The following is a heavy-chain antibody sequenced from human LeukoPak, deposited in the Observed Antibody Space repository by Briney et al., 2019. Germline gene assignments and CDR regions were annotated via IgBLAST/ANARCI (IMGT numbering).Heavy chain of an antibody. D-gene: IGHD1-14*01. V-gene: IGHV5-51*01. Sequence: GESLKISCQGSGYSLTYYWIAWVRQMPGKGLEWMGIVYPGDSDTRYSPSFQGQVTISADKSISTAYLQWSRLEASDAAMYYCARQFRGLKPTTFDYWGQGTPVTVTS. J-gene: IGHJ4*02. CDR1: GYSLTYYW. CDR2: VYPGDSDT. CDR3: ARQFRGLKPTTFDY.